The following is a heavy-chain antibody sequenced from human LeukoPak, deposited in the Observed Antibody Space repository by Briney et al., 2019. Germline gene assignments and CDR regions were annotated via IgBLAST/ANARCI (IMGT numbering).Heavy chain of an antibody. V-gene: IGHV4-59*08. CDR1: DGSISSYF. CDR3: ARHGYSYGYAFFDY. CDR2: IYYSGST. D-gene: IGHD5-18*01. Sequence: SENLSLTCTVSDGSISSYFWSWIRQPPGMGLEWIGYIYYSGSTSYNPSLKSRVTISVDTSKNQFSLKLSSVTAADTAVYYCARHGYSYGYAFFDYWGQGTLVTVSS. J-gene: IGHJ4*02.